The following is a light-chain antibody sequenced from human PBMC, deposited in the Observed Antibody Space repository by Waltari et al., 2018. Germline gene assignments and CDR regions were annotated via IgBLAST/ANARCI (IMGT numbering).Light chain of an antibody. CDR2: NTS. V-gene: IGKV3-11*01. CDR1: QNIGNW. CDR3: QQRHWPWT. Sequence: DIVLTQFPSTLSLSPGERATLSCGASQNIGNWLAWYQQKPGQAPRLLIYNTSNRATGIPDRFSGGGSGTDFTLTISSLEPEDSAVYYCQQRHWPWTFGQGTKVEIK. J-gene: IGKJ1*01.